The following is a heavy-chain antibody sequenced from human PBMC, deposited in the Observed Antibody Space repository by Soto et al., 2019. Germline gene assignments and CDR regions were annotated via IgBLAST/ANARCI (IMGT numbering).Heavy chain of an antibody. CDR3: ARVRGYDSSGYSPL. D-gene: IGHD3-22*01. CDR1: GYTFTSYG. CDR2: INGYNGNT. Sequence: ASVKVSCKASGYTFTSYGISWVRQAPGQGLELMGWINGYNGNTNYAQKLQGRVTMTTDTSTSTAYLELRSLRSDDTAVYYCARVRGYDSSGYSPLWGQGTLVTVYS. J-gene: IGHJ4*02. V-gene: IGHV1-18*01.